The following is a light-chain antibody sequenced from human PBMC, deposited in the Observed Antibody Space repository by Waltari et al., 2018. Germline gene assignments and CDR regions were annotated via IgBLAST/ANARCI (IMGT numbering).Light chain of an antibody. CDR1: QSVSSN. V-gene: IGKV3-15*01. Sequence: EIVMTQSPATLSVSPGHRATLSCRASQSVSSNLAWYQQKPGQAPRLLIYGASTRATGIPARFSGSGSGTEFTLTISSLQSEDFAVYYCQQYKSYPYSIGQGTKLEIK. CDR2: GAS. CDR3: QQYKSYPYS. J-gene: IGKJ2*03.